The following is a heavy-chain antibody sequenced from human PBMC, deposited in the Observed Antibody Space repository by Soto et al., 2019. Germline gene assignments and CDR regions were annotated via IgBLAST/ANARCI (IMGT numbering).Heavy chain of an antibody. D-gene: IGHD3-22*01. CDR2: ISSSSSYT. Sequence: GGSLRLSCAASGFTFSDYYMSWIRQAPGKGLEWVSYISSSSSYTNYADSVKGRFTISRDNAKNSLYLQMNSLRAEDTAVYYCARDYDSSGYPRYYFDYWGQGTPVTVSS. CDR1: GFTFSDYY. CDR3: ARDYDSSGYPRYYFDY. J-gene: IGHJ4*02. V-gene: IGHV3-11*05.